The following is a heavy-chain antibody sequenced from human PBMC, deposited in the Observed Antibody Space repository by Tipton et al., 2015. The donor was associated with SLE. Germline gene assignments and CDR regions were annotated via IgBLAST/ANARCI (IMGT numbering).Heavy chain of an antibody. V-gene: IGHV4-30-4*01. D-gene: IGHD4-17*01. J-gene: IGHJ3*02. Sequence: TLSLTCTVSGGSISSGDYYLSWIRQPPGKGLEWIGYIYYSGSTYYNPSLKSRVTISVDTSKNQFSLKLSSVTAADTAVYYCARDYGDFDAFDIWGQGTMVNVSS. CDR1: GGSISSGDYY. CDR2: IYYSGST. CDR3: ARDYGDFDAFDI.